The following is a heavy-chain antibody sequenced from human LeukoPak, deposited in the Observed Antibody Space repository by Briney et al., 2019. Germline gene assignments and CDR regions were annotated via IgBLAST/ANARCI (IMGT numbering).Heavy chain of an antibody. Sequence: PSETLSLTCTVSGGSISSYYWSWIRQPPGKGLEGIGYIYYSGPTNYNPSLQSRVTISVDTSKNQFSLQLSSVTAADTAVYYCARAPSMTSFDYWGQGTLVTVSS. CDR3: ARAPSMTSFDY. V-gene: IGHV4-59*01. CDR1: GGSISSYY. CDR2: IYYSGPT. D-gene: IGHD2/OR15-2a*01. J-gene: IGHJ4*02.